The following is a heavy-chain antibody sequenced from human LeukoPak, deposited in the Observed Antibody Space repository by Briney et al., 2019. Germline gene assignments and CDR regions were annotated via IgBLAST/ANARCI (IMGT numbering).Heavy chain of an antibody. CDR3: ARAPYSSGWTGSFDY. D-gene: IGHD6-19*01. Sequence: SETLSLTCTVSGGSISSYYWSWIRQPPGKGLEWIGYIYYSGSTNYNPSLKSRVTISVDTSKNQFSLKLSSVTAADTAVYYCARAPYSSGWTGSFDYWGQGTLVTVSS. CDR2: IYYSGST. CDR1: GGSISSYY. V-gene: IGHV4-59*08. J-gene: IGHJ4*02.